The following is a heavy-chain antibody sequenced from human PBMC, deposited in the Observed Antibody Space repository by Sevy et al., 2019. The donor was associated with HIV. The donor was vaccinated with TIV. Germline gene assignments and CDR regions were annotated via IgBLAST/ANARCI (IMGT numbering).Heavy chain of an antibody. J-gene: IGHJ4*01. CDR1: RFTFSGSA. CDR3: TRQSYCSRTSCYGNDY. CDR2: ITSKANSYAT. D-gene: IGHD2-2*01. V-gene: IGHV3-73*01. Sequence: GGSLRLSCAASRFTFSGSAMHWVRQASGKGLEWVGRITSKANSYATSYAASVKGRFTISRDDSKNTAYLQMNSLKTEDTAVYYCTRQSYCSRTSCYGNDYWGHGTLVTVSS.